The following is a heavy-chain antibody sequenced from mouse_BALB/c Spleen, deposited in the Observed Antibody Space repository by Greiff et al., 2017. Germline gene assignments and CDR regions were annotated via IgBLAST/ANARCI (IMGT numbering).Heavy chain of an antibody. J-gene: IGHJ4*01. CDR1: GFTFSSFG. V-gene: IGHV5-17*02. Sequence: EVKLMESGGGLVQPGGSRKLSCAASGFTFSSFGMHWVRQAPEKGLEWVAYISSGSSTIYYADTVKGRFTISRDNPKNTLFLQMTSLRSEDTAMYYCARWRVYAMDYWGQGTSVTVSS. CDR2: ISSGSSTI. CDR3: ARWRVYAMDY.